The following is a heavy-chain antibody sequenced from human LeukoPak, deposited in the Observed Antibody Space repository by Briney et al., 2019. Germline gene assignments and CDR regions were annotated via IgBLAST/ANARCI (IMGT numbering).Heavy chain of an antibody. Sequence: ASVKVSCKASGYTFTGYYMHWVRQAPGQGLEWMGWINPNSGGTNYAQKFQGRVTMTRDTSISTAYMELSRLRSDDTAVYYCARFFIVGATGLAFDIWGQGTMVTVSS. CDR1: GYTFTGYY. CDR3: ARFFIVGATGLAFDI. CDR2: INPNSGGT. D-gene: IGHD1-26*01. V-gene: IGHV1-2*02. J-gene: IGHJ3*02.